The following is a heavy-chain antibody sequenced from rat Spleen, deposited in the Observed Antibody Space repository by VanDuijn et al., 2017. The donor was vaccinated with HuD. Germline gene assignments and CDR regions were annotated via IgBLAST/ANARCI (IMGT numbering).Heavy chain of an antibody. CDR2: LSYGDSYGHSST. J-gene: IGHJ4*01. CDR3: ARHNSGYGVMDA. V-gene: IGHV5-29*01. D-gene: IGHD4-3*01. Sequence: EVQMVESGGGLVQPGRSLKLSCAASGFTFSDYGMAWVRQAPTKGLEWVATLSYGDSYGHSSTYYPDSVKGRFTISRDNAKSTLSLQMDSLRSEDTATYHCARHNSGYGVMDAWGQGASVTVSS. CDR1: GFTFSDYG.